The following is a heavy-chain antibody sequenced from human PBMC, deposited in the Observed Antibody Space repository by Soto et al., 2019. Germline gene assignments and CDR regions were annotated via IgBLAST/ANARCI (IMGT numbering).Heavy chain of an antibody. CDR2: MNPNSGNT. CDR3: ARERYSGYDLEGFDY. V-gene: IGHV1-8*01. J-gene: IGHJ4*02. D-gene: IGHD5-12*01. Sequence: ASVKVSCKASGYTFTSYDINWVRQATGQGLEWKGWMNPNSGNTGYAQKFQGRVNMTRNTSISTAYMELSSLRSEDTAVYYCARERYSGYDLEGFDYWGQGTLVTVSS. CDR1: GYTFTSYD.